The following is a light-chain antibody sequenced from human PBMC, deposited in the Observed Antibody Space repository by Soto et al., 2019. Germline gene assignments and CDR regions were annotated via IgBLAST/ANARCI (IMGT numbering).Light chain of an antibody. CDR3: QQYNYWPPMYT. V-gene: IGKV3-15*01. J-gene: IGKJ2*01. Sequence: EIVLTQSPGTLSLSPGERATLSCRASESVSSNLAWYQQKPGQAPRLLIYGASTRATGVPARFSGGGSGTEFTLTISSLQSEDFAVYYCQQYNYWPPMYTFGQGTKVDIK. CDR1: ESVSSN. CDR2: GAS.